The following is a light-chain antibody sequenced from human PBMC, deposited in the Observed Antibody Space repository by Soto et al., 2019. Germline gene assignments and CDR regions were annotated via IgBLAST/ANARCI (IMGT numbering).Light chain of an antibody. CDR1: RNDVGGYNY. Sequence: LTQPRSVSGSLGRSVTIPCAGTRNDVGGYNYVSWYQQPPGTAPKLMIYEVSKRPSGVPDRFSGSKSGNTASLTISGLQAEDEGDYYCCSYAGRYTWVFGPGTRSPS. J-gene: IGLJ1*01. CDR3: CSYAGRYTWV. V-gene: IGLV2-11*01. CDR2: EVS.